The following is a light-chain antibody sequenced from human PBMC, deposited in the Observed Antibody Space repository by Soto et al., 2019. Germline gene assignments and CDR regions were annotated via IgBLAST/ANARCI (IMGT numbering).Light chain of an antibody. V-gene: IGKV1-5*03. J-gene: IGKJ4*01. CDR2: KAS. Sequence: DIQMTQSPSTLSASVGDRVTITCRASQSISSWMAWYQQKPGKAPKLLIYKASSLESGVPSRFSGSGSGTEFTLTISSLQPDDVATYYCQQYASYPLTFGGGTKVDIK. CDR1: QSISSW. CDR3: QQYASYPLT.